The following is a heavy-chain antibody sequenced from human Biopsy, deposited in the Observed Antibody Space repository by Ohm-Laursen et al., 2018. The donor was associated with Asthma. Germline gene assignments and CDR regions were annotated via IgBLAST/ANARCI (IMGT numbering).Heavy chain of an antibody. CDR2: INWNGGST. D-gene: IGHD6-19*01. Sequence: SLRLSCAASGFPFSTYAMSWARQAPGKGLDWVSGINWNGGSTGYADSVKGRFTISRDNAKNSLYLQMNSLRAEDTALYHCGRDMGGFGSGWFPVEFWGQGTLVTVSS. J-gene: IGHJ4*02. CDR3: GRDMGGFGSGWFPVEF. V-gene: IGHV3-20*01. CDR1: GFPFSTYA.